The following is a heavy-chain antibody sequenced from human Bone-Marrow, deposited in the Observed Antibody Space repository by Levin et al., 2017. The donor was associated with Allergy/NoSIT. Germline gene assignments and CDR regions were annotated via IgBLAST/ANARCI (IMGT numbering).Heavy chain of an antibody. D-gene: IGHD3-3*01. V-gene: IGHV3-21*01. J-gene: IGHJ6*03. CDR3: AKDVSGYYSGHYFYMDV. CDR2: IRSDSGNI. Sequence: LSLTCAASGFTFSSYSMNWVRQAPGKGLEWVSSIRSDSGNIHYADSVKGRFTISRDNAKNSLWLQMNSLRAEDTAVYYCAKDVSGYYSGHYFYMDVWGKGTTVIVSS. CDR1: GFTFSSYS.